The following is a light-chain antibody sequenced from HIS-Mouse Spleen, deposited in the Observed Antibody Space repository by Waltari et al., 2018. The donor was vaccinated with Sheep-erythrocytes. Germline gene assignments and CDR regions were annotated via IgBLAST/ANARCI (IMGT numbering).Light chain of an antibody. V-gene: IGKV4-1*01. CDR2: WAS. Sequence: DIVMTQSPDSLAVSLGERATINCKSSQSVLYSSNNKNYLAWYQQKPGQPPKLLISWASTRESGFPDRFSGSGSGTDFTLTISSLQAEDVAVYYCQQYYSTPLTFGGGTKVEIK. CDR3: QQYYSTPLT. CDR1: QSVLYSSNNKNY. J-gene: IGKJ4*01.